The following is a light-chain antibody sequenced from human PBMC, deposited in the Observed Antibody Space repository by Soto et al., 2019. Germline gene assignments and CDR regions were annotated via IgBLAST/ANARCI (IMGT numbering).Light chain of an antibody. CDR1: QDSTKY. J-gene: IGKJ4*01. CDR3: QQLSSYPST. Sequence: IQLTQSPSSLSASVRDRVTITCRASQDSTKYLAWYQQKPGKAPNLLIYDASTLHSGVPSRFSGSGSGTDFTLTVSGLQPEDFVTYYCQQLSSYPSTFGGGTKVEIK. CDR2: DAS. V-gene: IGKV1-9*01.